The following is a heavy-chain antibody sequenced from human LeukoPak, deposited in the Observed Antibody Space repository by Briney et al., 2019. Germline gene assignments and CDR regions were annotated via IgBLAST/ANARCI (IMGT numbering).Heavy chain of an antibody. CDR2: IWYDGSNK. J-gene: IGHJ4*02. D-gene: IGHD5-12*01. CDR3: ARGPSAYPKCFDY. V-gene: IGHV3-33*01. Sequence: GRSLRLSCAASGFNFSSFVMHWVRQAPGKGLEWVAVIWYDGSNKYYADSAKGRFTISRDNSKNTLYLQMNSLRAEDTAVYYCARGPSAYPKCFDYWGQGTLVTVSS. CDR1: GFNFSSFV.